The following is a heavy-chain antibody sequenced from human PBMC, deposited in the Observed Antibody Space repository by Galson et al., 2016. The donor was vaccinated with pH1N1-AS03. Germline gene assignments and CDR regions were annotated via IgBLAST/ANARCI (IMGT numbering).Heavy chain of an antibody. V-gene: IGHV3-48*01. CDR3: ARGYCTGGSCYGQFDH. D-gene: IGHD2-15*01. Sequence: SLRLSCAASGFTFRNYNLNWVRQAPGKGLEWISYITGGSGTIFYADSVRGRFTISRDNAKNSVFLQMNSLRPDDTAVYYCARGYCTGGSCYGQFDHWGQGTLVTVSS. J-gene: IGHJ4*02. CDR1: GFTFRNYN. CDR2: ITGGSGTI.